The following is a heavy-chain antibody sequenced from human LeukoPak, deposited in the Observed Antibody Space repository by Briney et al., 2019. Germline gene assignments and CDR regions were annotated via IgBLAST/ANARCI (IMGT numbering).Heavy chain of an antibody. CDR2: INPDGSTT. J-gene: IGHJ4*02. CDR3: TSTGNSGY. V-gene: IGHV3-74*01. CDR1: GFTFSYYW. D-gene: IGHD4-23*01. Sequence: GGSLRLSRAASGFTFSYYWMYWVRQAPGKGLVWVSRINPDGSTTDYADSVKGRFTISRDNAKSTLYLQMNTLRAEDTAVYYCTSTGNSGYWGQGTPVTVSS.